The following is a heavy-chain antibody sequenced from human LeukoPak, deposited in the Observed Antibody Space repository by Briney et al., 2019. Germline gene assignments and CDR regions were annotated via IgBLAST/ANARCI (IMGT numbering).Heavy chain of an antibody. CDR1: GYTFTGYY. J-gene: IGHJ5*02. Sequence: GASVKVSCKASGYTFTGYYMHWVRQAPGQGLEWMGWINPNSGGTNYAQKFQGRVTMTRDTSISTAYMELSRLRSDDTAVYYCARDRMTTVTGWFDPWGQGTLVTVSS. CDR2: INPNSGGT. CDR3: ARDRMTTVTGWFDP. D-gene: IGHD4-17*01. V-gene: IGHV1-2*02.